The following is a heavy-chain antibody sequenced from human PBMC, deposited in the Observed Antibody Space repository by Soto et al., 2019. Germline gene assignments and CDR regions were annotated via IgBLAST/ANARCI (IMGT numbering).Heavy chain of an antibody. V-gene: IGHV1-18*01. J-gene: IGHJ2*01. Sequence: QAQLVQSGPEVKEPGAPVKVSCKASGYTFSSRGIYWVRQAPGQGLEWMGWISPHNAKTHYAQSLQGRVTLTTDTSTSTAYMDLRSLRSDDTAVYYCVREAGDYDWYFDLWGRGTPVTVSS. CDR3: VREAGDYDWYFDL. D-gene: IGHD4-17*01. CDR1: GYTFSSRG. CDR2: ISPHNAKT.